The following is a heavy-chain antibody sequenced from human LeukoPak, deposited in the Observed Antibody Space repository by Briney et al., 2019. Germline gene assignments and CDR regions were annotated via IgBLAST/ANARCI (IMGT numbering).Heavy chain of an antibody. Sequence: PSETLSLTRTVSGGSISSYYWSWIRQPPGKGLEWIGYIYTSGSTNYNPSLKSRVTISVDTSKNQFSLKLSSVTAADTAVYYCARGGPSGYLFDYWGQGTLVTVSS. CDR1: GGSISSYY. CDR3: ARGGPSGYLFDY. CDR2: IYTSGST. V-gene: IGHV4-4*09. D-gene: IGHD3-22*01. J-gene: IGHJ4*02.